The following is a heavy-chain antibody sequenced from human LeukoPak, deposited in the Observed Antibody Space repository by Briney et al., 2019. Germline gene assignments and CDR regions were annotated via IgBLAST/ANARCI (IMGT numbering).Heavy chain of an antibody. CDR2: ISAYNGNT. J-gene: IGHJ6*03. CDR1: GYTFTSYG. CDR3: ARGALTPFDYYYMDV. Sequence: ASVKVSCKASGYTFTSYGISWVRQAPGQGLEWMGCISAYNGNTNYAQKLQGRVTMTTDTSTSTAYMELSSLRSEDTAVYYCARGALTPFDYYYMDVWGKGTTVTVSS. V-gene: IGHV1-18*01. D-gene: IGHD1-14*01.